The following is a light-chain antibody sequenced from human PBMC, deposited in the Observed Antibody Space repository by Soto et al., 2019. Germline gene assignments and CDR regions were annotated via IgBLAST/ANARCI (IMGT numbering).Light chain of an antibody. V-gene: IGKV3-15*01. CDR1: QSVSSN. CDR3: QQYNNWPQT. CDR2: GAS. J-gene: IGKJ1*01. Sequence: EVVMTQSPATLSVSPGERATLYCRASQSVSSNLAWYQQKPGQAPRLLIYGASSRATGIPARFSGSGSGTEFTLTISSLQSEGFAVYYCQQYNNWPQTFGQGTKVDIK.